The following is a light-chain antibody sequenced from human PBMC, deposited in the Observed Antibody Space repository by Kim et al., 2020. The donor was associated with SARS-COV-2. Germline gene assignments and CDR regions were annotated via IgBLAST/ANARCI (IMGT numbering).Light chain of an antibody. V-gene: IGLV2-8*01. Sequence: QSALTQPTSASGSPGQSVTISCTGTNSDVGGYNYVSWYQQHPGKAPKLMIYEVSKRPSGVPHHFSGSKSGNTASLTVSGLQAEDEADYYCRSYVGSSTFVFGTGTKVTV. CDR2: EVS. J-gene: IGLJ1*01. CDR3: RSYVGSSTFV. CDR1: NSDVGGYNY.